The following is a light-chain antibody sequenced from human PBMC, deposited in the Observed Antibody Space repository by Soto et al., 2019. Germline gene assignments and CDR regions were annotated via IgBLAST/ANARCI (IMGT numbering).Light chain of an antibody. Sequence: EIQMTQSPSTLSGTVGDRVTITCRASQTISSWLAWYQQKPGKAPKLLIYNASTLKSGVPSRFSGSGSGTEFTLTISSLQPDDFATYYCQQYNRYSEAFGQGTKVDIK. J-gene: IGKJ1*01. CDR2: NAS. CDR1: QTISSW. V-gene: IGKV1-5*03. CDR3: QQYNRYSEA.